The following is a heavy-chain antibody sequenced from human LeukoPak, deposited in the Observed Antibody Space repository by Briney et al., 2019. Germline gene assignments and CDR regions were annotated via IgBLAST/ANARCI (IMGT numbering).Heavy chain of an antibody. J-gene: IGHJ4*02. D-gene: IGHD6-19*01. CDR2: LYGAGST. CDR1: GFNVSSNY. Sequence: PAGSLRLSCAASGFNVSSNYMSWVRQAPGKGLEWVSVLYGAGSTYYADSVKGRFTISRHDSQNTLFLQMNSLRAEDTAVYYCARGGTPGFSTGRIDYWGQGTLVTVSS. CDR3: ARGGTPGFSTGRIDY. V-gene: IGHV3-53*04.